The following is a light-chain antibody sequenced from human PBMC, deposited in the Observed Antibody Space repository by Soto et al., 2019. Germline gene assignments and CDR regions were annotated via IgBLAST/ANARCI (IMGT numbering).Light chain of an antibody. CDR1: QSVSANN. J-gene: IGKJ1*01. CDR3: QQYGSSPRT. CDR2: SAS. V-gene: IGKV3-20*01. Sequence: EIVLTQSPGTLSLSPGERATLSCRASQSVSANNLAWYQQKAGQAPRLLIYSASSRATGIPDRFSGSGSGTDFTLTISRLEPEDLAVYYCQQYGSSPRTFGRGTKVE.